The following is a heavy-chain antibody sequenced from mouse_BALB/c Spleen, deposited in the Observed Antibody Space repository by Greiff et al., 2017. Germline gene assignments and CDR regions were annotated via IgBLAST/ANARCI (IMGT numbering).Heavy chain of an antibody. CDR3: ARWLLRSFDY. CDR1: GYAFSSSW. V-gene: IGHV1-82*01. D-gene: IGHD2-3*01. J-gene: IGHJ2*01. CDR2: IYPGDGDT. Sequence: VQLQQSGPELVKPGASVKISCTASGYAFSSSWMNWVKQRPGQGLEWIGRIYPGDGDTNYNGKFKGKATLTADKSSSTAYMQLSSLTSVDSAVYFCARWLLRSFDYWGQGTTLTVSS.